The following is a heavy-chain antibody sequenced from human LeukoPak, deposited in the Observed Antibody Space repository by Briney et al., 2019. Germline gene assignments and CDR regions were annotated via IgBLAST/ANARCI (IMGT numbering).Heavy chain of an antibody. Sequence: ASVKVSCKASGYTFTGYYMHWVRQAPGQGLEWMGWINPNSGGTNYAQKFQGRVTMTRDTSISTAYMELSRLRSGDTAVYYCARDPLYYDSSGYRPFDYWGQGTLVTVSS. CDR3: ARDPLYYDSSGYRPFDY. D-gene: IGHD3-22*01. CDR2: INPNSGGT. J-gene: IGHJ4*02. V-gene: IGHV1-2*02. CDR1: GYTFTGYY.